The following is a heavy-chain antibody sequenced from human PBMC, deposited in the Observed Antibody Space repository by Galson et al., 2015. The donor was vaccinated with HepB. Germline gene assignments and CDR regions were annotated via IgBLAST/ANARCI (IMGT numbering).Heavy chain of an antibody. CDR2: ITAMSTIT. CDR3: ARDGGLLVRRFYMDV. Sequence: SLRLSCAGSGFTFSGHSMTWVRQAPGKGLEWVSYITAMSTITYYADSVKGRFTISRDNVKNLLYLQMNSLRAEDTAIYYCARDGGLLVRRFYMDVWGKGTTVIVSS. J-gene: IGHJ6*03. V-gene: IGHV3-48*01. CDR1: GFTFSGHS. D-gene: IGHD3-16*01.